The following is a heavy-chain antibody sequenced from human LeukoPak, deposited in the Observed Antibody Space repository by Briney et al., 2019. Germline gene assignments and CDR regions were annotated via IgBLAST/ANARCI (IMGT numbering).Heavy chain of an antibody. CDR3: ARELVPAAILPYDAFDI. CDR1: GFTFSSYW. Sequence: GGSLRLSCAASGFTFSSYWMSWVRQAPGKRLEWVANIKQDGSEKYYVDSVKGRFTISRDNAKNSLYLQMNSLRAEDTAVYYCARELVPAAILPYDAFDIWGQGTMVTVSS. V-gene: IGHV3-7*01. J-gene: IGHJ3*02. CDR2: IKQDGSEK. D-gene: IGHD2-2*01.